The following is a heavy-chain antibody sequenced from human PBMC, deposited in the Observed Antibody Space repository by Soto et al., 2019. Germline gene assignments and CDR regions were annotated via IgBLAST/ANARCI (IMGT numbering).Heavy chain of an antibody. CDR1: GFTFSSYG. D-gene: IGHD3-22*01. Sequence: GGSLRLSCAASGFTFSSYGMHWVRQAPGKGLKWVVVIWYDGSNKYYADSVKGRFTISRDNSKNTLYLQMNSLRAEDTAVYYCARDTLYYYDSRLDYWGQGTLVTVSS. CDR2: IWYDGSNK. CDR3: ARDTLYYYDSRLDY. J-gene: IGHJ4*02. V-gene: IGHV3-33*01.